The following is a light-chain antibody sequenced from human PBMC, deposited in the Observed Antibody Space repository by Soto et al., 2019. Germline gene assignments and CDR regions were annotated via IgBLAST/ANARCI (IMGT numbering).Light chain of an antibody. Sequence: QSVLTQSASVSGSPGQSITISCTGTGSVVGSYNLVSWYQQVPGKAPKLMVYEDTKRPSGVSNRFSGSKSGNSASLTISGLQAEDEADYYCCSFTSTSTYVFGTGTKLTVL. CDR2: EDT. V-gene: IGLV2-14*02. J-gene: IGLJ1*01. CDR3: CSFTSTSTYV. CDR1: GSVVGSYNL.